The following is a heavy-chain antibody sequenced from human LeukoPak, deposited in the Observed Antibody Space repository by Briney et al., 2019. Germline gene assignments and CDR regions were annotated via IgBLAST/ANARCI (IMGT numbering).Heavy chain of an antibody. D-gene: IGHD3-22*01. V-gene: IGHV4-59*11. CDR3: ARLLDNDISGDPDTFDV. J-gene: IGHJ3*01. CDR1: VGSLSRHY. Sequence: LETLSLTCTVSVGSLSRHYWSWIRHPPGKTLECIGYFSYTGRTKYIPYVQSRVTISIDTSKSQFSLKLIYVTSADTAVYSCARLLDNDISGDPDTFDVWGQGTTVIVSS. CDR2: FSYTGRT.